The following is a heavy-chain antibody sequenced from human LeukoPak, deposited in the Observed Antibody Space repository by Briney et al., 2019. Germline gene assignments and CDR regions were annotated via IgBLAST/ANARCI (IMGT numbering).Heavy chain of an antibody. J-gene: IGHJ4*02. Sequence: PSQTLSLTCTVSGGSISSGTYYWTWIRQPAGKGLEWIGRIYTTGSTNYNPSLKSRVTMSTDTSKNQFSLKLSSVTAADTAVCYCARVTTGGYYNCWGQGTLVTVSS. CDR1: GGSISSGTYY. V-gene: IGHV4-61*02. CDR3: ARVTTGGYYNC. D-gene: IGHD3-22*01. CDR2: IYTTGST.